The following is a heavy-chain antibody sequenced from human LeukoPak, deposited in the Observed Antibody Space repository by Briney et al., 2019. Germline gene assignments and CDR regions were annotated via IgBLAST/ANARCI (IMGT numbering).Heavy chain of an antibody. CDR1: GVTFSSYS. Sequence: KPWGSLSLSCAVSGVTFSSYSMNWVRQAPGKGLEWVSSISSSSSYIYYADSVNGRFTISRDNAKNSLYLQMNSLRAEDTAVYYCARGGRIFGVVPLYYWGQRTLVTVSS. CDR2: ISSSSSYI. J-gene: IGHJ4*02. CDR3: ARGGRIFGVVPLYY. V-gene: IGHV3-21*01. D-gene: IGHD3-3*01.